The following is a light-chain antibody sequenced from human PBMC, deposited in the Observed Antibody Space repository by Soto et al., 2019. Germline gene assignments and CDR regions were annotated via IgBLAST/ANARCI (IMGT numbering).Light chain of an antibody. J-gene: IGKJ2*01. CDR3: QQANSFPRT. Sequence: DIQMTQSPSSVSASVGDRVTITCRASQGISSWLAWYQHKPGKAPKLLIYAASILQSGVPSRFSGSGSGTDFTLTISSLLPEDFATYYCQQANSFPRTFGRGTKVDIK. V-gene: IGKV1-12*01. CDR1: QGISSW. CDR2: AAS.